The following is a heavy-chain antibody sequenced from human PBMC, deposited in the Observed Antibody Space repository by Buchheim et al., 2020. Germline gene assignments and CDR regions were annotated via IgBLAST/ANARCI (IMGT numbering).Heavy chain of an antibody. J-gene: IGHJ4*02. D-gene: IGHD6-13*01. CDR3: ARGVRTYSSSWYGNRFREDY. CDR1: GGSISSGSYD. V-gene: IGHV4-61*02. Sequence: QVQLQESGPGLVKPSQTLSLTCTVSGGSISSGSYDWSWIRQPAGKGLEWIGRVYTSGSTNYNPSLKSRVTISVDTSKNQFSLKLSSVTAADTAVYYCARGVRTYSSSWYGNRFREDYWGQGTL. CDR2: VYTSGST.